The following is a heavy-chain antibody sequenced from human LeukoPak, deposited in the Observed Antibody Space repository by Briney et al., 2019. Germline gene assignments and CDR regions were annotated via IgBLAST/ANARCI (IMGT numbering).Heavy chain of an antibody. J-gene: IGHJ6*03. CDR1: GGSISSYY. Sequence: SETLSLTCAVYGGSISSYYWSWIRQPPGKGLGWIGYIYYSGSTNYNPSLKSRVTISVDTSKNQFSLKLSSVTAADTAVYYCARAYLGFGEFYMDVWGKGTTVTISS. D-gene: IGHD3-10*01. CDR3: ARAYLGFGEFYMDV. CDR2: IYYSGST. V-gene: IGHV4-59*01.